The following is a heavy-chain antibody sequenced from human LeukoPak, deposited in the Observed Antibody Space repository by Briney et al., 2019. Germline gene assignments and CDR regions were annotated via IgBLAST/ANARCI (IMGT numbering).Heavy chain of an antibody. CDR2: ISGSGGST. V-gene: IGHV3-23*01. D-gene: IGHD2-15*01. CDR3: AKQLGYCSDGSCYFPY. J-gene: IGHJ4*02. CDR1: GFTFSSYA. Sequence: GGSLRLSCAASGFTFSSYAMGWVRQAPGKGLEWVSAISGSGGSTYYADSVQGRFTISRDNSKSTLCLQMNSLRAEDTAVYYCAKQLGYCSDGSCYFPYWGQGTLVTVSS.